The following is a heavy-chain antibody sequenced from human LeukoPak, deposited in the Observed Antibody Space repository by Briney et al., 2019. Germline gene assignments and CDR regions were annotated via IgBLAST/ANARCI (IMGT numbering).Heavy chain of an antibody. J-gene: IGHJ4*02. Sequence: SETLSLTCTVSGGSISSSSYYWGWIRQPPWKGLEWIGSIYYSGSTYYNPSLKSRVTISVDTSKNQFSLRLSSVTAADTAVYYCAITYDILTCYSWDYWGQGTLVTVSS. CDR3: AITYDILTCYSWDY. CDR2: IYYSGST. D-gene: IGHD3-9*01. CDR1: GGSISSSSYY. V-gene: IGHV4-39*01.